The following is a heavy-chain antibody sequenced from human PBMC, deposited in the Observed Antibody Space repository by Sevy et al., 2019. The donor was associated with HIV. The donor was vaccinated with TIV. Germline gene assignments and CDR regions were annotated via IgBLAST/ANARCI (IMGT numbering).Heavy chain of an antibody. CDR2: IWYDGSNK. J-gene: IGHJ6*02. V-gene: IGHV3-33*01. D-gene: IGHD2-15*01. Sequence: GGSLRLSCAASGFTFSSYGMHWVRQAPGKGLEWVAVIWYDGSNKYYADSVKGRFTISRDNSKNTLYLQMNSLRAEDTVVYYWARDPSSLGSILNYGMDVWGQGTTVTVSS. CDR3: ARDPSSLGSILNYGMDV. CDR1: GFTFSSYG.